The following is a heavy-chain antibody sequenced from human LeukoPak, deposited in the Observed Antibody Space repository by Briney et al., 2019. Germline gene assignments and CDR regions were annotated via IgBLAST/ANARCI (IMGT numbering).Heavy chain of an antibody. CDR1: GFTVSSNY. CDR2: IYSGGST. J-gene: IGHJ4*02. CDR3: ARAPAVAGTSYFDY. D-gene: IGHD6-19*01. V-gene: IGHV3-53*01. Sequence: GGSLRLSCAASGFTVSSNYMSWVRQAPGKGLEWVSVIYSGGSTYYADSVKGRFTISRDNSKNTLYLQMNSLRAEDTAVYYCARAPAVAGTSYFDYWGQGTLVTVSS.